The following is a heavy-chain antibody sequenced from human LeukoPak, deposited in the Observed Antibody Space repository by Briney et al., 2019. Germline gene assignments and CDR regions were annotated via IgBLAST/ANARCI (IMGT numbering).Heavy chain of an antibody. D-gene: IGHD6-6*01. Sequence: GGSLRLSCAASGFTFSSYSMNWVRQAPGKGLEWVSSLTSSSSYIYYADSVKGRFTISRDNAKNSLYLQMNSLRGEDTAMHYCARGGSSSSAGDYFDYWGQGTLVTVSS. V-gene: IGHV3-21*01. CDR3: ARGGSSSSAGDYFDY. J-gene: IGHJ4*02. CDR2: LTSSSSYI. CDR1: GFTFSSYS.